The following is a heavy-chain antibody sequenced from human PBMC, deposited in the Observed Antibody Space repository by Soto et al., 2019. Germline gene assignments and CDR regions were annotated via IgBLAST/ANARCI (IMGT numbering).Heavy chain of an antibody. D-gene: IGHD6-19*01. Sequence: PSETLSLTCTVSGGSISAYYWSWIRQPPGKGLEWIGYIHHSGSTNYNPSLRSRVTISVDTSKNQFSLNLSSVTAEDTAGYYGARLTSGWYRDWGTGTLVTVYS. CDR1: GGSISAYY. CDR2: IHHSGST. V-gene: IGHV4-59*08. CDR3: ARLTSGWYRD. J-gene: IGHJ4*02.